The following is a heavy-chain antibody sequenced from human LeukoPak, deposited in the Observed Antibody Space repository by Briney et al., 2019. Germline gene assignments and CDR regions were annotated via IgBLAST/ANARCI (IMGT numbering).Heavy chain of an antibody. CDR2: IYNSGST. D-gene: IGHD3-22*01. V-gene: IGHV4-30-4*01. J-gene: IGHJ4*02. Sequence: SQTLSLTCTVSGGSISSGDHYWSWIRQPPGKGLEWIGYIYNSGSTYYNPSLKSRVTISVDTSKNQFSLKLSSVTAADTAVYYCARVNYDSSGCPPDYWGQGTLVTVSS. CDR3: ARVNYDSSGCPPDY. CDR1: GGSISSGDHY.